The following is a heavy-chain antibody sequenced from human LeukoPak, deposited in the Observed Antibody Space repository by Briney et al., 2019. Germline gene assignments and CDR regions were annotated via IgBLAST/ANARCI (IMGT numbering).Heavy chain of an antibody. J-gene: IGHJ6*02. CDR1: GGTFSSYA. CDR3: ARAGGGYERNYYYYGMDV. D-gene: IGHD5-12*01. V-gene: IGHV1-69*13. Sequence: SVKVSCKASGGTFSSYAISWVRQAPGQGLEWMGGIIPIFGTANYAQKFQGRVTITADESTSTGYMELSSLRSEDTAVYYCARAGGGYERNYYYYGMDVWGQGTTVTVSS. CDR2: IIPIFGTA.